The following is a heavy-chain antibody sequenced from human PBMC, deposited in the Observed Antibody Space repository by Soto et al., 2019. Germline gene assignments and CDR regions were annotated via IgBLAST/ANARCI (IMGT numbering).Heavy chain of an antibody. V-gene: IGHV1-2*02. CDR1: GYTFTAFY. CDR3: TTLRLDP. Sequence: SVKVSCKASGYTFTAFYMNWVRQAPGQGLEWMGWVNPNTGVTKYAQKFQGRVTMTRDTSINTAYMELSGLTSDDTAVYYCTTLRLDPWGQGTLVTVSS. J-gene: IGHJ5*02. D-gene: IGHD3-9*01. CDR2: VNPNTGVT.